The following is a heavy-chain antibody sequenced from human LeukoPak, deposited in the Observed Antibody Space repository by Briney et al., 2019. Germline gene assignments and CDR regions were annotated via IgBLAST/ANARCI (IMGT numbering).Heavy chain of an antibody. D-gene: IGHD5-24*01. CDR1: GFTLSSFA. V-gene: IGHV3-23*01. CDR3: AKTRNGXTTEYLHH. CDR2: ISNTGDTT. J-gene: IGHJ1*01. Sequence: GGSLRLSCAPSGFTLSSFAMSWVRQAPGKGLEWVSAISNTGDTTYYADSVKGRFTISRDNSKNALYLQMNSLRAEDTAVYYCAKTRNGXTTEYLHHWGQGTLVTVSS.